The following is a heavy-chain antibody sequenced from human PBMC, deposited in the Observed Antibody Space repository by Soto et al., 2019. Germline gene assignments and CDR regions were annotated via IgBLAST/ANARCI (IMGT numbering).Heavy chain of an antibody. CDR1: GYTFTSYH. CDR2: ISPSGDRT. V-gene: IGHV1-46*01. D-gene: IGHD4-17*01. CDR3: ARDGGHYGHNDY. Sequence: ASVKVSCKASGYTFTSYHMDWVRQAPGQGLEWMGKISPSGDRTWYAQKFRGRVTMTRDTSTSTDYMELSSLRSEDTAVFYCARDGGHYGHNDYWGPGTLVTVSS. J-gene: IGHJ4*02.